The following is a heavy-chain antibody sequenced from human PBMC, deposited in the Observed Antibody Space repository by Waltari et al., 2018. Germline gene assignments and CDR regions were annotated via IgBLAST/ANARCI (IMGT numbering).Heavy chain of an antibody. CDR3: ASKDYYGSGSYICVVGSFDP. V-gene: IGHV1-46*03. CDR1: GYTFTSYY. J-gene: IGHJ5*02. Sequence: QVQLVQSGAEVKKPGASVKVSCKASGYTFTSYYMHWVRQAPGQGLEWMGIINPSGGSTIYAKNFQDIVTMTRDTSTSTVYMELSILRSDDTAVYYCASKDYYGSGSYICVVGSFDPWGQGTLVTVSS. D-gene: IGHD3-10*01. CDR2: INPSGGST.